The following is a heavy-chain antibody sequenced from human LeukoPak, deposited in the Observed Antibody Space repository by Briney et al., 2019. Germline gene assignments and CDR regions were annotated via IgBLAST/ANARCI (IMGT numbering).Heavy chain of an antibody. D-gene: IGHD3-16*02. CDR2: IYYSGST. V-gene: IGHV4-30-4*08. CDR1: GGSISSGDYY. J-gene: IGHJ4*02. Sequence: PSQTLSLTCTVSGGSISSGDYYWSWIRQPPGKGLEWIRYIYYSGSTYYNPPLKSRVTISVDTSKNQFSLKLSSVTAADTAVYYCARLMITFGGVIAPFDYWGQGTLVTVSS. CDR3: ARLMITFGGVIAPFDY.